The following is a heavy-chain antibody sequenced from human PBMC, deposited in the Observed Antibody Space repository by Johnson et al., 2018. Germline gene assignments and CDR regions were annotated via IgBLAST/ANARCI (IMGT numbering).Heavy chain of an antibody. V-gene: IGHV1-69*01. D-gene: IGHD1-1*01. J-gene: IGHJ6*02. Sequence: QVQLVESGAAVKKPGSSVKVSCKASGGSISRYSISWVRQAPGQGLDWMGGIFPLLGIPDYAQKFQGKITISADESTSTVYMEMGGLRSEDTAMFYFVGHNGGPKNYYYYAMDFWGQGTTVTVSS. CDR1: GGSISRYS. CDR3: VGHNGGPKNYYYYAMDF. CDR2: IFPLLGIP.